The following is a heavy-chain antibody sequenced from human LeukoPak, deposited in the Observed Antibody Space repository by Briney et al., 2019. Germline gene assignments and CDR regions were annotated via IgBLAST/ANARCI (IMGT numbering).Heavy chain of an antibody. CDR1: GLSISANS. CDR2: IYYSGST. V-gene: IGHV4-59*01. J-gene: IGHJ4*02. CDR3: ARGRGYSGSPFDY. D-gene: IGHD1-26*01. Sequence: SETLSLTCTVSGLSISANSWSWIRQPPGKGLEWIGYIYYSGSTNYNPSLKSRVTISVDTPKNQFSLKLSSVTAADTAVYYCARGRGYSGSPFDYWGQGTLVTVSS.